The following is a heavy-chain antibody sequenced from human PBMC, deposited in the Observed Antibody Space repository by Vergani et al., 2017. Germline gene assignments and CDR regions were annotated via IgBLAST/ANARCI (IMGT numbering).Heavy chain of an antibody. CDR2: IIPIFGTA. CDR1: GGTFSSYA. CDR3: ARPTFEYSSSDYYYMDV. D-gene: IGHD6-6*01. Sequence: QVQLVQSGAEVKKPGSSVKVSCKASGGTFSSYAISWVRQAPGQGLEWMGGIIPIFGTANYAQKFQGRVTITADESTSTAYMELSSLRSEDTAVYYCARPTFEYSSSDYYYMDVWGKATTVTVSS. V-gene: IGHV1-69*01. J-gene: IGHJ6*03.